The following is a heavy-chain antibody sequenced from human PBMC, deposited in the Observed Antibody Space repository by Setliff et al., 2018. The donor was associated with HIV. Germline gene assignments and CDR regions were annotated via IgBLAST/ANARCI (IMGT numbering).Heavy chain of an antibody. CDR1: GYTFSNYA. J-gene: IGHJ4*02. CDR3: ARRGRFTGGYSYGSDYFEY. CDR2: INAGNGNT. D-gene: IGHD5-18*01. Sequence: GASVKVSCKASGYTFSNYAIHWLRQAPVQRLEWMGWINAGNGNTKNSQKFQGRLTITRDTSASTTYMELSSLRSEDTAMYHCARRGRFTGGYSYGSDYFEYWGQGTLVTVSS. V-gene: IGHV1-3*01.